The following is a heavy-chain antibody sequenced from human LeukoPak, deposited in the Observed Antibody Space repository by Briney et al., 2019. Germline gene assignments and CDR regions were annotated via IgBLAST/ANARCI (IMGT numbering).Heavy chain of an antibody. CDR3: ARVDTMVRGVIEDYYGMDV. J-gene: IGHJ6*02. V-gene: IGHV3-7*01. Sequence: GGSLRLSCAASGLTFSSYWMSWVRQAPGKGLEWVANIKQDGSEKYYVDSVKGRFTISRDNAKNSLYLQMNSLRAEDTAVYYCARVDTMVRGVIEDYYGMDVWGQGTTVTVSS. CDR1: GLTFSSYW. D-gene: IGHD3-10*01. CDR2: IKQDGSEK.